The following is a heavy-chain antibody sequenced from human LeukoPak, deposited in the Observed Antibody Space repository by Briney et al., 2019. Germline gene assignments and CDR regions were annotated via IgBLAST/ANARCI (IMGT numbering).Heavy chain of an antibody. Sequence: GGSLRLSCAASGLTFSDYGFHWVRQAPAKGLEWVAVIWYDGSKEYYADSVKGRFTMSRDNSKNTLYLQMNSLRTEDTAVYYCARDLGSTNYYFDPWGQGIPVIVSS. V-gene: IGHV3-33*01. CDR1: GLTFSDYG. CDR3: ARDLGSTNYYFDP. CDR2: IWYDGSKE. J-gene: IGHJ4*02. D-gene: IGHD3-10*01.